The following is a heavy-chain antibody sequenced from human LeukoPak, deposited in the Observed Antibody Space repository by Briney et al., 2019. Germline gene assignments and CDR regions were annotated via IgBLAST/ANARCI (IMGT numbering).Heavy chain of an antibody. CDR2: IIPIFGTA. J-gene: IGHJ6*03. Sequence: ASVKVSCKASGGTFSSYAISWVRQAPGQGLEWMGGIIPIFGTANYAQKFQGRVTITADESTSTAYMELSSLRSEDTAVYYCAAEVPAASKYYYYYYMDVWGKGTTVTVSS. CDR3: AAEVPAASKYYYYYYMDV. CDR1: GGTFSSYA. D-gene: IGHD2-2*01. V-gene: IGHV1-69*13.